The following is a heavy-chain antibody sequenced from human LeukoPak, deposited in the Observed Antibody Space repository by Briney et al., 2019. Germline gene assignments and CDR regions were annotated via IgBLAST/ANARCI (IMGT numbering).Heavy chain of an antibody. CDR3: AKDLRGITGTSDY. V-gene: IGHV3-33*06. CDR2: IWYDGSNK. CDR1: GFTFSSYG. Sequence: PGGSLRLSCAASGFTFSSYGMHWVRQAPGKGLEWVAVIWYDGSNKYYADSVKGRFTISRDNSKNTLYLQMNSLRAEDTAVYYCAKDLRGITGTSDYWGQGTLVTVSS. J-gene: IGHJ4*02. D-gene: IGHD1-20*01.